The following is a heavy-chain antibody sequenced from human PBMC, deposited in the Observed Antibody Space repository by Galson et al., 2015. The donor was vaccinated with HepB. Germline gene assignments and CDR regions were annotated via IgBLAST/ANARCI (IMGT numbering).Heavy chain of an antibody. CDR2: ISSSSSYI. CDR3: ARDGMEGYCSGGSCRPYYYYGMDV. D-gene: IGHD2-15*01. Sequence: SLRLSCAASGFTFSSYSMNWVRQAPGKGLEWVSSISSSSSYIYYADSVKGRLTISRDNAKNSLYLQMNSLRAEDTAVYYCARDGMEGYCSGGSCRPYYYYGMDVWGQGTTVTVSS. J-gene: IGHJ6*02. CDR1: GFTFSSYS. V-gene: IGHV3-21*01.